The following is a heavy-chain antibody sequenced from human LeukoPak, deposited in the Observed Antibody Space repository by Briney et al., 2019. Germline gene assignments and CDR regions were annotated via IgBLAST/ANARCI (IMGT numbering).Heavy chain of an antibody. CDR3: ARDLGSGGG. CDR2: ISYDGSNK. J-gene: IGHJ4*02. CDR1: GFTFSSYA. Sequence: GGSLRLSCAASGFTFSSYAMHWVRQAPGKGLEWVAVISYDGSNKYYADSVKGRFTISRDNYKNTLYLQMNSLRAEDTAVYYCARDLGSGGGWGQGTLVTVSS. D-gene: IGHD2-15*01. V-gene: IGHV3-30-3*01.